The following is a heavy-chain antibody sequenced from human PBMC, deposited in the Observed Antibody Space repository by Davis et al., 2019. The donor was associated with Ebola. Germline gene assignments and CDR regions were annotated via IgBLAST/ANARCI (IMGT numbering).Heavy chain of an antibody. CDR2: IKEDGSEL. D-gene: IGHD2-15*01. CDR1: GLSIHMFW. Sequence: PGGSLRLSCTASGLSIHMFWMTWVRQAPGKGLEWVANIKEDGSELYYVDSVRGRFTISRDNARNSVFLHMNSLRAEDTAVYYCARAQGVTCSGGSCYSGSRFDPWGQGTLVTVSS. J-gene: IGHJ5*02. CDR3: ARAQGVTCSGGSCYSGSRFDP. V-gene: IGHV3-7*03.